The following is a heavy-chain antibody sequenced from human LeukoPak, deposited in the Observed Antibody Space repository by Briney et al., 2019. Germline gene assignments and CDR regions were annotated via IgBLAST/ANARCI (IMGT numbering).Heavy chain of an antibody. CDR1: GGTFISYA. V-gene: IGHV1-46*01. CDR2: INPSGGST. D-gene: IGHD6-6*01. CDR3: ARDGYSSSYFDY. Sequence: ASVKVSCKASGGTFISYAISWVRQAPGQGLEWMGIINPSGGSTSYAQKFQGRVTMTRDTSTSTVYMELSSLRSEDTAVYYCARDGYSSSYFDYWGQGTLVTVSS. J-gene: IGHJ4*02.